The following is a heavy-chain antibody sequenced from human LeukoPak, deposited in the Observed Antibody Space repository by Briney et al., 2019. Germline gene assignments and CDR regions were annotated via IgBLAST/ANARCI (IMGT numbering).Heavy chain of an antibody. CDR2: IYPGDSDT. V-gene: IGHV5-51*01. Sequence: GESLKISCKGSGYSFTNYWITWVRQMSGKGLEWMGIIYPGDSDTRYSPSFQGQVTISVDKSISTAYLQWSSLKASDTAMYYCARLGPAPPPSSSFFDYWGQGTLVTVSS. J-gene: IGHJ4*02. CDR1: GYSFTNYW. D-gene: IGHD6-6*01. CDR3: ARLGPAPPPSSSFFDY.